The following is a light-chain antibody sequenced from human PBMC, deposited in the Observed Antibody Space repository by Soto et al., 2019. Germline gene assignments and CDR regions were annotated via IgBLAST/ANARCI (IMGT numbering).Light chain of an antibody. CDR3: TSYRRGPLYV. CDR2: DVT. V-gene: IGLV2-14*03. J-gene: IGLJ1*01. Sequence: HSALTQPASVSGSPGQSITISCTGISADVGTSNFVSWYQHHPGKAPRLIIYDVTNRPSGVSNRFSGSKSGDTASLTISGLQAEDEADYYCTSYRRGPLYVFGTGTKVTVL. CDR1: SADVGTSNF.